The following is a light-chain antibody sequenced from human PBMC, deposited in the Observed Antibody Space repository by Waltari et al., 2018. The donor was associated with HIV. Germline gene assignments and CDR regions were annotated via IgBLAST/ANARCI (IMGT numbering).Light chain of an antibody. CDR3: QSYDSTLSGSDWV. J-gene: IGLJ3*02. V-gene: IGLV1-40*01. CDR1: SSNIGAGYD. Sequence: QSVLTQPPSVSGAPGQRVTISCTGSSSNIGAGYDVHWYQQLPGTAPKLLIYGNTPRPSGVPDRFSGSKSDPSASLAITGLQSEDEADYYCQSYDSTLSGSDWVFGGGTKLTVL. CDR2: GNT.